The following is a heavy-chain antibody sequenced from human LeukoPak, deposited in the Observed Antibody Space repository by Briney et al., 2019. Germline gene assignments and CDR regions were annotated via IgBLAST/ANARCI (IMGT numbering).Heavy chain of an antibody. V-gene: IGHV3-30-3*01. D-gene: IGHD3-16*02. CDR2: ISYDGTNK. Sequence: GRSLRLSCAASGFTFSNYAMHWVRQAPGKGLEWVAVISYDGTNKYYADSVEGRFTISRDNSENTLYLQMNSLRAEDTAVYYCARPGAPFGGVVAIDYWGQGTLVTVSS. CDR1: GFTFSNYA. J-gene: IGHJ4*02. CDR3: ARPGAPFGGVVAIDY.